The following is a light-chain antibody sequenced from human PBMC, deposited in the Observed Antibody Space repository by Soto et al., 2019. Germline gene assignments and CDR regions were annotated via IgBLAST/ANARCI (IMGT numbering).Light chain of an antibody. CDR2: LGY. Sequence: DIVMTQSPLSLPVTPGEPSSIACRTSHIHLHSNGYNYLVGYLQKPGQSPQLLIYLGYNRASGVSDRSSGSGSGKDFTLTISRVEADNSGFDCCMQTVHTPPFTFGPGT. J-gene: IGKJ3*01. V-gene: IGKV2-28*01. CDR3: MQTVHTPPFT. CDR1: HIHLHSNGYNY.